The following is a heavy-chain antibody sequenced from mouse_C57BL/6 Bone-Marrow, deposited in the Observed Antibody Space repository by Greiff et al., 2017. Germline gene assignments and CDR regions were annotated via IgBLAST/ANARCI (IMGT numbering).Heavy chain of an antibody. CDR1: GYTFTDYY. J-gene: IGHJ4*01. Sequence: QVQLQQSGPELVKPGASVKISCKASGYTFTDYYIHWVKQRPGQGLAWIGWIYPGSGNTKYNEKFKGQATLTADTSSSPAYMQLSSLTAEDCAGYFLARSAMDYWGQGTSVTVSS. CDR2: IYPGSGNT. V-gene: IGHV1-84*01. CDR3: ARSAMDY.